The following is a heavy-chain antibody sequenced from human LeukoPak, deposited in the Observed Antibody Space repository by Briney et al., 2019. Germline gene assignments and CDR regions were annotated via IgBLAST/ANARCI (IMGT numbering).Heavy chain of an antibody. V-gene: IGHV3-74*01. J-gene: IGHJ3*02. CDR2: INSDESNT. CDR1: GFTFSHYL. D-gene: IGHD2-8*01. Sequence: GSLRLPCAASGFTFSHYLMHWVRQAPGKGLVWVSRINSDESNTNSYADSVKGRFIISRDNAKNTLYLQMNSLRAEDTAVYFCGRGGNGIDIWGQGTTVIVSS. CDR3: GRGGNGIDI.